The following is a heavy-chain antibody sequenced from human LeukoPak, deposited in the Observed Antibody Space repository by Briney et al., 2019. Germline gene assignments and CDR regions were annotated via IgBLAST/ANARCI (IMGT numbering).Heavy chain of an antibody. D-gene: IGHD1-20*01. CDR2: IYYSGST. J-gene: IGHJ6*03. V-gene: IGHV4-30-4*08. Sequence: SQTLSLTCTVSGGSISIGDYYWSWVRPPPGKGLEWIGYIYYSGSTYYNQSLKRRVTISVDTSKNQFSLKLNSVTAADTAVYYCARDHNWNDPYYYYYMDVWGKETTVTVSS. CDR3: ARDHNWNDPYYYYYMDV. CDR1: GGSISIGDYY.